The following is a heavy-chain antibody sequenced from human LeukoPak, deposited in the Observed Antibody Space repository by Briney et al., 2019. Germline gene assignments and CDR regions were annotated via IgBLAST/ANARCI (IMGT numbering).Heavy chain of an antibody. V-gene: IGHV3-48*03. CDR3: ARVYYDSSGYYFD. Sequence: PQRPPTHPYAAPQNTLSTYQTNSPPQAPLKRLDWDSHIRSSGSTIYHADSVKGRFTISRDNAKNSLYLQMNSLRAEDTAVYYCARVYYDSSGYYFDWGQGTLVTVSS. CDR1: QNTLSTYQ. CDR2: IRSSGSTI. D-gene: IGHD3-22*01. J-gene: IGHJ4*02.